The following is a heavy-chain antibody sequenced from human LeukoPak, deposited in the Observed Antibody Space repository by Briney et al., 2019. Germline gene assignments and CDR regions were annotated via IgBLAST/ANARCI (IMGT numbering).Heavy chain of an antibody. CDR1: GFTFSDYY. V-gene: IGHV3-11*01. D-gene: IGHD1-26*01. J-gene: IGHJ4*02. CDR2: ISSSGSTI. Sequence: PGGTLRLSCAASGFTFSDYYMSWIRQAPGKGLERVSYISSSGSTIYYADSVKGRFTISRDNAKNSLYLQMNSLRAEDTAVYYCARGSGSYMDDPYDYWGQGTLVTVSS. CDR3: ARGSGSYMDDPYDY.